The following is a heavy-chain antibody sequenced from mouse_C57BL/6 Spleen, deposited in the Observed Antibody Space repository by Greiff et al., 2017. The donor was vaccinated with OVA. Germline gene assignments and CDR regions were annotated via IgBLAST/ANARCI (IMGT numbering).Heavy chain of an antibody. V-gene: IGHV1-7*01. D-gene: IGHD1-1*01. CDR3: ARAATTVVSPFDY. CDR2: INPSSGYT. J-gene: IGHJ2*01. Sequence: VQLQESGAELAKPGASVKLSCKASGYTFTSYWMHWVKQRPGQGLEWIGYINPSSGYTKYNQKFKDKATLTADKSSSTAYMQLSSLTYEDSAVYYCARAATTVVSPFDYWGQGTTLTVSS. CDR1: GYTFTSYW.